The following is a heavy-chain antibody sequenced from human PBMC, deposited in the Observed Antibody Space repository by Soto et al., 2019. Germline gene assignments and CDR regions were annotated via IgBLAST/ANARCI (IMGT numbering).Heavy chain of an antibody. CDR1: GFTFSSYS. CDR3: ARDGADILTGYYYYYGMDV. V-gene: IGHV3-21*01. J-gene: IGHJ6*04. D-gene: IGHD3-9*01. CDR2: ISSSSSYI. Sequence: EVQLVESGGGLVKPGGSLRLSCAASGFTFSSYSMNWVCQAPGKGLEWVSSISSSSSYIYYADSVKGRFTISRDNAKNSLYLQKNSLRAEDTAVYYCARDGADILTGYYYYYGMDVWGKGTTVTVSS.